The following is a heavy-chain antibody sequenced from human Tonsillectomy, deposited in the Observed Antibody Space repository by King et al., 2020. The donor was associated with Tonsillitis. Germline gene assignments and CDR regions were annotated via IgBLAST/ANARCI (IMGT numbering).Heavy chain of an antibody. CDR1: GFTFSTYW. J-gene: IGHJ5*02. D-gene: IGHD3-9*01. Sequence: VQLVESGGGLVQPGGPLRLSCAASGFTFSTYWMSWVRQAPGKGLEWVANIKQDGSEIYYVDSVKGRFTISRDNAKNSLYLQMNSLRADDTAVYSCARINYDILIPSWGQGTRVTVSS. CDR3: ARINYDILIPS. V-gene: IGHV3-7*03. CDR2: IKQDGSEI.